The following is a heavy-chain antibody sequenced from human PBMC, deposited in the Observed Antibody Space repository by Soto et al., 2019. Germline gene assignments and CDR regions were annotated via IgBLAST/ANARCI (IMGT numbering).Heavy chain of an antibody. CDR3: ARSYYYGSGSYLYYFDY. Sequence: PGGSLRLSCAASGFTFSSYEMNWVRQAPGKGLEWVSYISSSGSTIYYADSVKGRFTISRDNAKNSLYLQMNSLRAEDTAVYYCARSYYYGSGSYLYYFDYWGQGTLVTVSS. CDR1: GFTFSSYE. CDR2: ISSSGSTI. J-gene: IGHJ4*02. V-gene: IGHV3-48*03. D-gene: IGHD3-10*01.